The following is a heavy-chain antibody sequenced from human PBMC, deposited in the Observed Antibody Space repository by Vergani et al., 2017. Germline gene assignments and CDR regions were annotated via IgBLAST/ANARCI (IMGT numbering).Heavy chain of an antibody. CDR3: ARDGSCSSTTCYGNHFDY. CDR2: ISYHGTDK. V-gene: IGHV3-30-3*01. D-gene: IGHD2-2*01. CDR1: GFTFSTHA. Sequence: QVQLVESGGGVVQPGGSLRLSCTDSGFTFSTHAMHWVRQAPGKGLEWVAVISYHGTDKFYADSVKGRFTISRDNSKNTLYLQMNSLTVEDTALYYCARDGSCSSTTCYGNHFDYWGQGTLLTVSS. J-gene: IGHJ4*02.